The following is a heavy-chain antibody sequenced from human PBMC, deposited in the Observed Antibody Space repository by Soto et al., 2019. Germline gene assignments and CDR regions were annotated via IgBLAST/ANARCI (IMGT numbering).Heavy chain of an antibody. V-gene: IGHV4-61*01. J-gene: IGHJ5*02. Sequence: NPSETLSLTCTVSGGSVSSGSYYWSWIRQPPGKGLEWIGYIYYSGSTNYNPSLKSRVTIPVDTSKNQFSLKLSSVTAADTAVYYCARGGYLTTDNWFDPWGQGTLVTVSS. D-gene: IGHD2-21*02. CDR2: IYYSGST. CDR3: ARGGYLTTDNWFDP. CDR1: GGSVSSGSYY.